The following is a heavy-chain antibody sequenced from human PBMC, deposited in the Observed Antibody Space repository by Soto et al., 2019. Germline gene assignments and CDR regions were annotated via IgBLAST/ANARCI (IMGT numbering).Heavy chain of an antibody. CDR1: GFTFSSYS. CDR2: ISSSSSYI. J-gene: IGHJ5*02. V-gene: IGHV3-21*01. D-gene: IGHD2-2*02. Sequence: GSLRLSCAASGFTFSSYSMNWVRQAPGKGLEWVSSISSSSSYIYYTDSVKGRFTISRDNAKNSLYLQMNSLRAEDTAVYYCARGILVGYCSSTSCYTAWFDPWGQGTLVTVSS. CDR3: ARGILVGYCSSTSCYTAWFDP.